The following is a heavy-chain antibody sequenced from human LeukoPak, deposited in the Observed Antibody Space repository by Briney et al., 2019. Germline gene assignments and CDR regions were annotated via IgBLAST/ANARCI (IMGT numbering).Heavy chain of an antibody. V-gene: IGHV3-21*01. J-gene: IGHJ4*02. D-gene: IGHD1-26*01. CDR3: ARYSGSYQNLYYFDY. Sequence: GGSLRLSCAASGFTFSSYSMNWVRQAPGKGLEWVSPISSSSSYIYYADSEKGRFTISRDNAKNSLYLQMNSLRAEDTAVYYCARYSGSYQNLYYFDYWGQGTLVTVSS. CDR2: ISSSSSYI. CDR1: GFTFSSYS.